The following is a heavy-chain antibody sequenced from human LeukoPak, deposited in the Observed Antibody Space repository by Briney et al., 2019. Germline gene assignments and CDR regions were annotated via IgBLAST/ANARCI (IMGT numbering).Heavy chain of an antibody. CDR3: ARDHSSGHFDH. V-gene: IGHV4-61*02. Sequence: SQTLSLTCTVSGGSITSGSYYWSWIRQPAGKGLEWIGRIKTSGNTNYNPSLKSRVTISVDTSKNQFSLKLSIVTAADTAVYYCARDHSSGHFDHWGQGTLVTVSS. J-gene: IGHJ4*02. CDR2: IKTSGNT. CDR1: GGSITSGSYY. D-gene: IGHD6-19*01.